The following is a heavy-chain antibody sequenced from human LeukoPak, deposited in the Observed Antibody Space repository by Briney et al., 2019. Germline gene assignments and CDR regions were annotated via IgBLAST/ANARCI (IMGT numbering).Heavy chain of an antibody. CDR2: INHSGST. CDR1: GGSFSGYY. CDR3: ARRHSSSSFYYYHYGMDV. D-gene: IGHD6-6*01. J-gene: IGHJ6*02. Sequence: PSETLSLTCAVYGGSFSGYYWSWIRQPPGKGLEWIGEINHSGSTNYNPSLKSRVTISVDTSKNQFSLKLSSVTAADTAVYYCARRHSSSSFYYYHYGMDVWGQGTTVTVSS. V-gene: IGHV4-34*01.